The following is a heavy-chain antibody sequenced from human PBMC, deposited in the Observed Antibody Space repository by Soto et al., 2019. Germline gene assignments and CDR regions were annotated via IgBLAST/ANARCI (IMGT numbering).Heavy chain of an antibody. CDR3: ARGDSCGWQPHA. CDR2: IYYSGGT. CDR1: GGYISSGGYY. Sequence: QVQLPESGPGLVKPSQTLSLTCTVSGGYISSGGYYLSWIRQHPGKGLEWIGYIYYSGGTYYNLSLKSRVTRSVDTSERQFALKLSSVAAADTAGYYCARGDSCGWQPHAWGQGSLVTVAS. V-gene: IGHV4-31*03. D-gene: IGHD3-22*01. J-gene: IGHJ5*02.